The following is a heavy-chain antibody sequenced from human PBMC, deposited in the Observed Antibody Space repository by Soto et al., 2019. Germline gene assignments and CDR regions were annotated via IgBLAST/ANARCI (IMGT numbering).Heavy chain of an antibody. CDR3: AREASRGFFAMFAFDI. Sequence: EVQLVESRGGLVQPGGSLRLSCAASGFTVSRNYMSWVRQAPGKGLEWVSVIYSDGSTYYADSVKGRFTISRDNSKNTLYLQMISLTAEDTAVYFCAREASRGFFAMFAFDIWGQGTMVTVSS. V-gene: IGHV3-66*01. D-gene: IGHD3-10*02. J-gene: IGHJ3*02. CDR1: GFTVSRNY. CDR2: IYSDGST.